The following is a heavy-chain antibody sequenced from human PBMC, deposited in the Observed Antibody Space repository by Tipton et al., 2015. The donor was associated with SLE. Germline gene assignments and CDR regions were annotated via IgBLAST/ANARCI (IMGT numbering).Heavy chain of an antibody. CDR1: GGTFRSYA. V-gene: IGHV1-69*01. J-gene: IGHJ4*02. CDR2: TIPIFATA. Sequence: QLVQSGAEVKKPGSSVKVSCKASGGTFRSYAISWVRQAPGQGLDWVGGTIPIFATANYARKFQGRVTITADESTTTAYMELSSLRSEDTAVYYCAATECPGGVCYSGVKFDYWAREPWSPSPQ. D-gene: IGHD2-8*02. CDR3: AATECPGGVCYSGVKFDY.